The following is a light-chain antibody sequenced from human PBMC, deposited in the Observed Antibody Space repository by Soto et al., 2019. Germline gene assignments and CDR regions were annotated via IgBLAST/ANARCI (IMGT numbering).Light chain of an antibody. Sequence: EIVLTQSPGTLSLSPGDRATLSCRASQSVNSNYLAWHQQKPGQAPRLLIYGVTSRATGIPDRFSGSGSGTDFTLTISRLEPEDFAVYYCQQYGNSGVTFGPGTKVDIK. CDR3: QQYGNSGVT. CDR2: GVT. CDR1: QSVNSNY. V-gene: IGKV3-20*01. J-gene: IGKJ3*01.